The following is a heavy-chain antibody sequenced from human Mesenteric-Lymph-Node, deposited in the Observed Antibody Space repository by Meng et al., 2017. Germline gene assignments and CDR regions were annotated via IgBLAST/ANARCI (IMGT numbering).Heavy chain of an antibody. J-gene: IGHJ4*02. CDR1: GFTFNDYA. Sequence: GESLKISCAASGFTFNDYAMHWVRLTPGKGLEWVSGVSPGGGSTIYADSVKGRFTISRDNSKNTLYLQMNSLRAEDSALYYCARDMSVATGWGQGTLVTVSS. CDR3: ARDMSVATG. V-gene: IGHV3-23*01. CDR2: VSPGGGST. D-gene: IGHD5-12*01.